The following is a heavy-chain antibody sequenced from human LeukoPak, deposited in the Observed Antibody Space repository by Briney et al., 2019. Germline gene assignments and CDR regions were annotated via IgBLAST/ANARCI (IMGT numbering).Heavy chain of an antibody. CDR2: INHSGST. J-gene: IGHJ4*02. Sequence: SETLSLTCAVYGGSFSGYYWSWIRQPPGKGLEWIGEINHSGSTNYNPSLKSRVTISVDTSKNQFSLKLSSVTAADTAVYYCARGYGSGSYYHYWGQGTLVTVSS. V-gene: IGHV4-34*01. CDR3: ARGYGSGSYYHY. CDR1: GGSFSGYY. D-gene: IGHD3-10*01.